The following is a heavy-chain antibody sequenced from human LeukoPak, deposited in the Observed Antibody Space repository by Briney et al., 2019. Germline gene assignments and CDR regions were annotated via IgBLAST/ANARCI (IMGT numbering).Heavy chain of an antibody. D-gene: IGHD3-22*01. J-gene: IGHJ4*02. CDR3: ARSRYYDTTGYNPTYYFDS. CDR2: IYSSGSS. V-gene: IGHV4-4*07. CDR1: GDSFSSYY. Sequence: PSETLSLTCTVSGDSFSSYYWSWIRQPAGKGLEWIGRIYSSGSSNYNPSLKSRVTMSIDMSTNQFSLRLNSVTAADTAIYYCARSRYYDTTGYNPTYYFDSWGQGALVTVSS.